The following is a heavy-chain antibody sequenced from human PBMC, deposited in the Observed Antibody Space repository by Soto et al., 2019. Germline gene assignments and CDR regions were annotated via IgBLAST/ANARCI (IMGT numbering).Heavy chain of an antibody. CDR3: ARDIGSSWHTRGLKQNWFDP. CDR1: GGSFSGYY. Sequence: KPSETLSLTCAVYGGSFSGYYWSWIRQPPGKGLEWIGEINHSGSTNYNPSLKSRVTISVDTSKNQFSLKLSSVTAADTAVYYCARDIGSSWHTRGLKQNWFDPWGQGTLVTVSS. D-gene: IGHD6-13*01. CDR2: INHSGST. V-gene: IGHV4-34*01. J-gene: IGHJ5*02.